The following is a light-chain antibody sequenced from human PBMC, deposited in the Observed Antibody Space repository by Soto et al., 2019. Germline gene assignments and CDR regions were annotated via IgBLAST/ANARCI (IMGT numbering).Light chain of an antibody. CDR2: DAS. J-gene: IGKJ1*01. CDR1: QGISSA. V-gene: IGKV1-13*02. CDR3: QQFNSYPT. Sequence: AIQLTQSPSSLSASVGDRVTITCRASQGISSALAWYQQKPGKAPKLLIYDASSLESGVPSRFSGSRSGTDFTLTISSLQPEDFATYYCQQFNSYPTFGQGTKVDIK.